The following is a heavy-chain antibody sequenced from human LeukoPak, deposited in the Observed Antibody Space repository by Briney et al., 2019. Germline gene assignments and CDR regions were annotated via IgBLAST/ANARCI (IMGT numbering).Heavy chain of an antibody. Sequence: GGSLRLSCAASGFTFSSYSMNWVRQAPGKGLEWVSSISSSSSYIYYADSVKGRFTISRDNAKNSLYLQMNSLRAEDTAVYYCTSHYDSSGYYSPLDYWGQGTLVTVSS. J-gene: IGHJ4*02. V-gene: IGHV3-21*01. D-gene: IGHD3-22*01. CDR1: GFTFSSYS. CDR2: ISSSSSYI. CDR3: TSHYDSSGYYSPLDY.